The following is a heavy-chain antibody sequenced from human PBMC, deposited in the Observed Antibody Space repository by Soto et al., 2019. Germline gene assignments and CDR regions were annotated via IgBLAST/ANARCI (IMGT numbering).Heavy chain of an antibody. CDR3: ARAPMVLSRSYFDS. Sequence: SETLSLTCTVSGGSISNFYWSWVRQPPGKGLEWIGYISYSGNTNYNPSLKSRVSISVDTSKNQLSLNLTSVTAADTAVYYCARAPMVLSRSYFDSWGQGTPVTVSS. V-gene: IGHV4-59*01. J-gene: IGHJ4*02. D-gene: IGHD2-8*01. CDR1: GGSISNFY. CDR2: ISYSGNT.